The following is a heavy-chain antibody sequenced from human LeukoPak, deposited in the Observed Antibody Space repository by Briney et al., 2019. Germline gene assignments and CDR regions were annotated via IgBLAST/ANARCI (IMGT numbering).Heavy chain of an antibody. Sequence: HSGGSLRLSCAASGFTFSSYWMTWVRQAPGKGLEWVSGLSHSGSKTYFADSVKGRFTISRDNSKNTLYLQMDSLKAEDTAVFYCARVRDVYGQFDFWGQGTLVTVSS. CDR2: LSHSGSKT. V-gene: IGHV3-23*01. CDR1: GFTFSSYW. J-gene: IGHJ4*02. CDR3: ARVRDVYGQFDF. D-gene: IGHD5/OR15-5a*01.